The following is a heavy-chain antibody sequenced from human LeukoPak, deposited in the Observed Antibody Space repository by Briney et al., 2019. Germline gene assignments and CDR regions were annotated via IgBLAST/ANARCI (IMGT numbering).Heavy chain of an antibody. J-gene: IGHJ4*02. CDR1: GYSISSGYY. D-gene: IGHD6-13*01. V-gene: IGHV4-38-2*02. Sequence: PSETLSLTCTVSGYSISSGYYWGWIRQPPGKGLEWIGSIYHSGSTYYNPSLKSRVTISVDTSKNQFSLKLSSVTAADTAVYYCAGVRSPYSSSWYIYFDYWGQGTLVTVSS. CDR2: IYHSGST. CDR3: AGVRSPYSSSWYIYFDY.